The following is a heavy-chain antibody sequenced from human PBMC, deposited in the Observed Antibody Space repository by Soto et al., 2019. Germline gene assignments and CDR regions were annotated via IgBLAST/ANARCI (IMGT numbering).Heavy chain of an antibody. V-gene: IGHV3-48*03. CDR1: TFIFSNYE. CDR2: ISSTGNTI. CDR3: ARRRSHYYYYGMDV. Sequence: GRSLRLSCAASTFIFSNYEMNWVLQAPGKGLEWVSYISSTGNTIYYADCVTGRFTISRDNAKNSLYLQMNSLRAEDTAVYYCARRRSHYYYYGMDVWGQGTTVTVSS. J-gene: IGHJ6*02. D-gene: IGHD3-3*01.